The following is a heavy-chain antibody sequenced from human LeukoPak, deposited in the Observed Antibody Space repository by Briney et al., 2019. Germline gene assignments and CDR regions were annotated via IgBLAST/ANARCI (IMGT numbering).Heavy chain of an antibody. CDR2: ISGSYTT. CDR3: AKSKEDCCGSFDP. Sequence: GGSLRLSCAASGFTFSNYGMSWVRQAPGKGLEWVSAISGSYTTYYADSVRGRFTISRDNSKNTLYMQLNSLRAEDTAVYYCAKSKEDCCGSFDPWGQGTLVTVSS. V-gene: IGHV3-23*01. CDR1: GFTFSNYG. J-gene: IGHJ5*02. D-gene: IGHD2-21*01.